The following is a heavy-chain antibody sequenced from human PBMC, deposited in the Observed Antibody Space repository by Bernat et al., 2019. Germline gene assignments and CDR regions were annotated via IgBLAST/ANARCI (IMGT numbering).Heavy chain of an antibody. D-gene: IGHD2-15*01. Sequence: QVQLVESGGGVVQPGGSLRLSCAASGFTFSSYAMHWVRQAPGKGLEWGAVISYDGSNKYYADSVKGRFTISRDNSKNTLYLQMNSLRAEDTAVYYCARGVYCSGGSCYSRTLLSWYFDLWGRGTLVTVSS. CDR1: GFTFSSYA. V-gene: IGHV3-30-3*01. J-gene: IGHJ2*01. CDR3: ARGVYCSGGSCYSRTLLSWYFDL. CDR2: ISYDGSNK.